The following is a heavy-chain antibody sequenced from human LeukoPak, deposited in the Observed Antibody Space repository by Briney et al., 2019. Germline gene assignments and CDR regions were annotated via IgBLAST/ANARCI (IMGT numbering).Heavy chain of an antibody. CDR2: IYYSGST. CDR1: GGSISSGGYY. J-gene: IGHJ5*02. V-gene: IGHV4-31*03. Sequence: SETLSLTCTVSGGSISSGGYYWSWIRQHPGEGLEWIGYIYYSGSTYYNPSLKSRVTISVDTSKNQFSLKLSSVTAADTAVYYCERVSDPYPYNWFDPWSQGTLVTVSS. CDR3: ERVSDPYPYNWFDP.